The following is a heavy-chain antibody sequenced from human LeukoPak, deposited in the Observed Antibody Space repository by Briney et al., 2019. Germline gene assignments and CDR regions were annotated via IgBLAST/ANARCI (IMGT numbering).Heavy chain of an antibody. CDR3: ARSRNYYDSSGGNDY. Sequence: ASVKVSCKASGYTFTSYYMHWVRQAPGQGLEWMGIINPSGGSTSYAQKFQGRVTMTRDTSTSTVYMELSSLRSEDTAVYYCARSRNYYDSSGGNDYWGQGTLVTVSS. CDR2: INPSGGST. CDR1: GYTFTSYY. V-gene: IGHV1-46*01. D-gene: IGHD3-22*01. J-gene: IGHJ4*02.